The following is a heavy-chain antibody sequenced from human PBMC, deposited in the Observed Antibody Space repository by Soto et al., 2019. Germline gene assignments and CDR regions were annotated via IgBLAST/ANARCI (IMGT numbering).Heavy chain of an antibody. D-gene: IGHD3-16*01. Sequence: GGSLRLSCAASGFTFSSYSMNWVRQAPGKGLEWVSYISISSSTIYYADSVKGRFTISRVNAKNSLYLQMNSLRDEYTTVYYCASSNRGRWNDAFDIWGQGTMVTVSS. CDR3: ASSNRGRWNDAFDI. J-gene: IGHJ3*02. V-gene: IGHV3-48*02. CDR2: ISISSSTI. CDR1: GFTFSSYS.